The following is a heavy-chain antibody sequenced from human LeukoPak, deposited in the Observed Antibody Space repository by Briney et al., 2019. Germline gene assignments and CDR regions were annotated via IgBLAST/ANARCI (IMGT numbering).Heavy chain of an antibody. V-gene: IGHV1-69*05. CDR2: IIPIIGTA. Sequence: ASVKVSCKASGGTSCNYAISWVRQAPGQGLEWMGRIIPIIGTANYAQKFQGRVTITTDESTSTAYMELSSLRSEDTAVSYCAREGLQGPSVYWGQGTLVTASS. J-gene: IGHJ4*02. CDR3: AREGLQGPSVY. CDR1: GGTSCNYA.